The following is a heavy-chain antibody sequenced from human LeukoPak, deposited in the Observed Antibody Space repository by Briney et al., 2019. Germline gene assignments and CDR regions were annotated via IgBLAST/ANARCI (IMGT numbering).Heavy chain of an antibody. CDR3: ARVFRCHPKRNASDL. Sequence: SETLSLTFSFSGASISGYYWSWIRLPPGKALEWIAHIYCSGDPDYIPGLPSQVRISVDASRGQCSQNLGSVPAADSAVNYCARVFRCHPKRNASDLWGQGKMFTVYS. CDR2: IYCSGDP. CDR1: GASISGYY. V-gene: IGHV4-59*01. J-gene: IGHJ3*01.